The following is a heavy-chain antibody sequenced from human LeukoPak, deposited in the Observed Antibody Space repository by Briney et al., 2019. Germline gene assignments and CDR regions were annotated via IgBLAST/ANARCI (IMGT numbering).Heavy chain of an antibody. V-gene: IGHV4-30-4*01. CDR3: ARDGYYDSSGYYLSGMDV. D-gene: IGHD3-22*01. CDR2: IYYSGSI. Sequence: SETLSLTCTVSGGSISSGDYYWSWIRQPPGKGLEWIGYIYYSGSIYYNPSLKSRVTISVDTSKNQFSLKLSSVTAADTAVYYCARDGYYDSSGYYLSGMDVWGQGTTVTVSS. J-gene: IGHJ6*02. CDR1: GGSISSGDYY.